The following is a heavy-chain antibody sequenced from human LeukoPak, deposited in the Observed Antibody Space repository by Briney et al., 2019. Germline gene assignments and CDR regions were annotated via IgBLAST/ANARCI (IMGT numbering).Heavy chain of an antibody. CDR3: ARRGYSYGCYDY. CDR1: GYTFTGYY. Sequence: ASVKVSCKASGYTFTGYYMHWVRQAPGQGLEWMGWINPNTGATNYAQKFQGRVTMTRDTSISAAYMELSRLRSDDTAVYYCARRGYSYGCYDYWGQGTLATVSS. V-gene: IGHV1-2*02. D-gene: IGHD5-18*01. CDR2: INPNTGAT. J-gene: IGHJ4*02.